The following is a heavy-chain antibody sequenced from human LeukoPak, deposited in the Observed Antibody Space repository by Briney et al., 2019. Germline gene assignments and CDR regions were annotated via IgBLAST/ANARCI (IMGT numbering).Heavy chain of an antibody. CDR3: AKSAAAGKDQN. V-gene: IGHV3-23*01. CDR1: GFTFSNYI. D-gene: IGHD6-13*01. Sequence: GGSLRLSCAASGFTFSNYIMSWVRQAPGKGLEWVSSISGSGDSTYYADSVKGRFTISRDNSKNTLYLQMNSLRVEDTAVFYCAKSAAAGKDQNWGQGTLVTVSS. J-gene: IGHJ4*02. CDR2: ISGSGDST.